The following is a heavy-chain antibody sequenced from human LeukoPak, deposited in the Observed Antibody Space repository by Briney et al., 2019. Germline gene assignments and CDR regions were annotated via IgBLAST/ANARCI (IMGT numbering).Heavy chain of an antibody. J-gene: IGHJ4*02. D-gene: IGHD2-2*01. V-gene: IGHV1-69*05. CDR2: IIPIFGTA. Sequence: SVKVSCKASGGTFSSYAISWVRQAPGQGLEWMGGIIPIFGTANYAQKFQGRVTITTDESTSTAYMELSSLRSEDTAVYYSASSGYCSSTSCYGASPPQFDYWGQGTLVTVSS. CDR1: GGTFSSYA. CDR3: ASSGYCSSTSCYGASPPQFDY.